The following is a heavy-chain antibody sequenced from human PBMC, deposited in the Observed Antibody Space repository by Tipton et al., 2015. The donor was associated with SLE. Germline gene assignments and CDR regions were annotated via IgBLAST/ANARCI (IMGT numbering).Heavy chain of an antibody. CDR2: ISHSGNT. J-gene: IGHJ4*02. CDR3: ASLGYSSYDWTGKGDY. V-gene: IGHV4-38-2*01. Sequence: TLSLTCDVYGYSISSGYYWAWIRQPPGKGLEWIGSISHSGNTYYNPSLKSRVTTSVDTSRNHFSLNLNSVTAADTAVYFCASLGYSSYDWTGKGDYWGQGTLVTVSS. D-gene: IGHD5-12*01. CDR1: GYSISSGYY.